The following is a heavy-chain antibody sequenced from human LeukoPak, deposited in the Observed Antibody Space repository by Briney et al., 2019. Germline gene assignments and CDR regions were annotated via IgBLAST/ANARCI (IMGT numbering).Heavy chain of an antibody. V-gene: IGHV3-48*04. CDR2: ISSSSSTI. J-gene: IGHJ4*02. CDR3: AKAPPYSSGWYFDY. Sequence: PGGSLRLSCAASGFTFSSYSMNWVRQAPGKGLEWVSYISSSSSTIYYADSVKGRFTISRDNAKNSLYLQMNSLRAEDTALYYCAKAPPYSSGWYFDYWGQGTLVTVSS. D-gene: IGHD6-19*01. CDR1: GFTFSSYS.